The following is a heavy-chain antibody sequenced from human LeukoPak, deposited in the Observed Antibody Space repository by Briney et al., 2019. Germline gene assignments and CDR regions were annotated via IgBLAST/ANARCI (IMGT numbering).Heavy chain of an antibody. Sequence: PGGSLRLSCAASGFTFSSYSMNWVRQAPGKGLEWVSSISSSSSYIYYADSVKGRFTISRDNAKNSLYLQMNSLRAEDTAVYYCAGFYYDILTGHRYFDYWGQGTLVTVSS. CDR3: AGFYYDILTGHRYFDY. J-gene: IGHJ4*02. D-gene: IGHD3-9*01. CDR1: GFTFSSYS. V-gene: IGHV3-21*04. CDR2: ISSSSSYI.